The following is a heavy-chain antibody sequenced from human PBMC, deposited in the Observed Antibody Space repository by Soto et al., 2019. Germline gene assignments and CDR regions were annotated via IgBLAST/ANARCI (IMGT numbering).Heavy chain of an antibody. CDR1: GFTFSKYA. Sequence: QVQLVESGGSVVQPGRSLRLSCAASGFTFSKYAIHWVRQAPGKGLEWVAVISYDGSNKYYADSVKGRFTISRDNSKNTLYLQINSLRAEDTAVYYCARDRELVVAATTFDYWGQGTLVTVSS. V-gene: IGHV3-30-3*01. CDR3: ARDRELVVAATTFDY. D-gene: IGHD2-15*01. J-gene: IGHJ4*02. CDR2: ISYDGSNK.